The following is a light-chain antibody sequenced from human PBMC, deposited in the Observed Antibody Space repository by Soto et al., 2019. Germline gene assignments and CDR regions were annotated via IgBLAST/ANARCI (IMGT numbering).Light chain of an antibody. Sequence: EIVLTQSPATLSLSPGERATLSCRASQSVSNSLDWFQTKPGQAPGLFTYAATNRATGSPARFSGSGSGTDFTITISSLEPEYFAVYYCQRRSDWITFGQGTRLE. CDR1: QSVSNS. J-gene: IGKJ5*01. V-gene: IGKV3-11*01. CDR2: AAT. CDR3: QRRSDWIT.